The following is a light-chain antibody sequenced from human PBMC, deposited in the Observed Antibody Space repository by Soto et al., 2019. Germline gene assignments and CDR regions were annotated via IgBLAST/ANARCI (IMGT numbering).Light chain of an antibody. J-gene: IGKJ4*01. CDR1: QGVSRK. CDR2: GAS. CDR3: QQYNNWPPGVT. V-gene: IGKV3-15*01. Sequence: DIVMTQSPATLSVAPGERVTFSCRASQGVSRKLAWYQHKPGQAPRLLISGASTGATGIPARFSGSGSGTEFTLTISSLQSEDFAVYYCQQYNNWPPGVTFGGGTKVDIK.